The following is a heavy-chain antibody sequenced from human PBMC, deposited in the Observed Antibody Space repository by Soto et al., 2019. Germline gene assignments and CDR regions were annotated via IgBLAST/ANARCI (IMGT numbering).Heavy chain of an antibody. J-gene: IGHJ4*02. CDR3: AKRPKTGSAANPGGLDY. Sequence: RLSCAASGFSFSTHGMHWVRQAPGKGLEWVAVISYDGTYKYYADSVKGRFTISRDTSKNTLYLQMNNLRAEDTALYYCAKRPKTGSAANPGGLDYWGQGPLVTVSS. D-gene: IGHD2-15*01. V-gene: IGHV3-30*18. CDR1: GFSFSTHG. CDR2: ISYDGTYK.